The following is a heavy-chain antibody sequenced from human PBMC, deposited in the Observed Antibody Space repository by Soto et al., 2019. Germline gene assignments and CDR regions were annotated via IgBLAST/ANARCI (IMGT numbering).Heavy chain of an antibody. D-gene: IGHD3-3*01. CDR3: ARGVGGLRFLEWLYYFDY. J-gene: IGHJ4*02. V-gene: IGHV4-34*01. CDR2: INHSGST. CDR1: GGSFSGYY. Sequence: SETLSLTCAVYGGSFSGYYWSWIRQPPGKGLEWIGEINHSGSTNYNPSLKSRVTISVDTSKNQFSLKLSSVTAADTAVYYCARGVGGLRFLEWLYYFDYWGQGTLVTVSS.